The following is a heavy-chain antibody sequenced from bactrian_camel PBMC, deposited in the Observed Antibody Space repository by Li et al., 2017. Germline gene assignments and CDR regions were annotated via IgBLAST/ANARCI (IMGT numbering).Heavy chain of an antibody. V-gene: IGHV3S53*01. CDR3: AADRSRPASCSLRLDLYDY. CDR2: ISTGGSST. CDR1: ADALMF. Sequence: VQLVESGGDLAQPGGSLRVSCSASADALMFMAWFRQAPGQKREVVATISTGGSSTMYHDSVKDRFTLFEDNALNTVYLEMTSLKPEDTAMYYCAADRSRPASCSLRLDLYDYWGQGTQVTVS. D-gene: IGHD6*01. J-gene: IGHJ4*01.